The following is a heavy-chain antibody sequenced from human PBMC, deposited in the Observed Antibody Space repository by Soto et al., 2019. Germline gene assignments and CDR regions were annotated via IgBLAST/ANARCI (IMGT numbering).Heavy chain of an antibody. CDR1: GFTFTTYW. D-gene: IGHD5-12*01. CDR2: IKQDGSEK. V-gene: IGHV3-7*01. CDR3: ARARRLFDY. Sequence: EVQLVESGGGVVQPGGSLRLSCAASGFTFTTYWMSWVRQAPGKGLEWVANIKQDGSEKYYVDSVKGRFTISRDNAENSLYLQMNSLRAEDTAEYYCARARRLFDYCGQGTMVTVSS. J-gene: IGHJ4*02.